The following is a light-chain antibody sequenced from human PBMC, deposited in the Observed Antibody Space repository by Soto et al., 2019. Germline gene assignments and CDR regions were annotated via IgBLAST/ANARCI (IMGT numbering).Light chain of an antibody. V-gene: IGKV1-5*01. CDR3: QQYNSYPWT. CDR2: DAS. J-gene: IGKJ1*01. Sequence: DIQLTQSPSFLSASVGDRVTITCRASQSISSWLAWYQQKPGKAPKLLIYDASSLESGVPSRFSGSGSGTEFTLTITSLQPDDFATYYYQQYNSYPWTFGQGTKVDIK. CDR1: QSISSW.